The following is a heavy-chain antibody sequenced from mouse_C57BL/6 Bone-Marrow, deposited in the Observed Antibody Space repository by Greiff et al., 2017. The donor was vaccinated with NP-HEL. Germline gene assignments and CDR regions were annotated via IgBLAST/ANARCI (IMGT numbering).Heavy chain of an antibody. CDR3: ARDSSITTVVAPVTY. D-gene: IGHD1-1*01. CDR2: ISDGGSYT. J-gene: IGHJ3*01. CDR1: GFTFSSYA. V-gene: IGHV5-4*01. Sequence: EVKVVESGGGLVKPGGSLKLSCAASGFTFSSYAMSWVRQTPEKRLEWVATISDGGSYTYYPDNVKGRFTISRDNAKNNLYLQMSHLKSEDTAMYYCARDSSITTVVAPVTYWGEGTLVTVS.